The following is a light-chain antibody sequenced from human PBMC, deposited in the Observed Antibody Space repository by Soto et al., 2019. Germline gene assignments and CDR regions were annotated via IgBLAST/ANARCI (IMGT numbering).Light chain of an antibody. CDR1: SSDVGGYNY. J-gene: IGLJ1*01. V-gene: IGLV2-14*01. CDR3: SSYTSSSFYV. Sequence: QSVLTQPASVSGSPGQSITISCTGTSSDVGGYNYVSWYQQHPGKAPKLMIYDVSNRPSGVSNRFSGSKSGNTASLTLSGIQAEDEADYYCSSYTSSSFYVFGTGTKLTVL. CDR2: DVS.